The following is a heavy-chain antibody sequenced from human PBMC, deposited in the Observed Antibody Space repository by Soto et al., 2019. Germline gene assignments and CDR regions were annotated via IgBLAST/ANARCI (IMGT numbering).Heavy chain of an antibody. CDR2: IYYSGST. V-gene: IGHV4-31*03. D-gene: IGHD1-1*01. J-gene: IGHJ4*02. CDR3: ARGDWNDDAAAFFDY. CDR1: GGSISSGGYY. Sequence: PSETLSLTCTVSGGSISSGGYYWSWIRQHPGKGLEWIGYIYYSGSTYYNPSLKSRVTISVDTSKNQFSLKLSSVTAADTAVYYCARGDWNDDAAAFFDYWGQGTLVTVSS.